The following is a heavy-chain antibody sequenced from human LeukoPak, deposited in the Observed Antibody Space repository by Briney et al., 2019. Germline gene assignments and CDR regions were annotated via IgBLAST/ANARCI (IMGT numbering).Heavy chain of an antibody. V-gene: IGHV1-69*13. CDR1: GGTFSSYA. CDR2: IIPIFGTA. Sequence: SVKVSCKASGGTFSSYAISWVRQAPGQGLEWTGGIIPIFGTANYAQKFQGRVTITADESTSTAYMELSSLRSEDTAVYYCAREPYCGGDCYPHFDYWGQGTLVTVSS. CDR3: AREPYCGGDCYPHFDY. J-gene: IGHJ4*02. D-gene: IGHD2-21*01.